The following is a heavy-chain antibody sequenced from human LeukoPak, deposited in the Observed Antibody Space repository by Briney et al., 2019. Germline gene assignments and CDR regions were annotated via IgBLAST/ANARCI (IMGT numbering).Heavy chain of an antibody. J-gene: IGHJ6*02. CDR2: IYTSGST. CDR3: ARKTRSYYYYGMDV. Sequence: SETLSLTCTVSGGSISSYYWSWIRQPPGKGLEWIGYIYTSGSTNYNPSLKSRVTISVDTSKNQFSLRLSSVTAADTAVYYCARKTRSYYYYGMDVWGQGTTVTVSS. V-gene: IGHV4-4*09. CDR1: GGSISSYY. D-gene: IGHD1/OR15-1a*01.